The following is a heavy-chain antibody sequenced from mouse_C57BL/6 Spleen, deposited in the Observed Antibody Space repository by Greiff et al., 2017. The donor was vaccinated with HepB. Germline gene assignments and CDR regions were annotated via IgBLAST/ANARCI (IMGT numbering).Heavy chain of an antibody. CDR2: IDPENGDT. CDR3: TTRGYDGSSFAY. CDR1: GFNIKDDY. D-gene: IGHD2-3*01. J-gene: IGHJ3*01. V-gene: IGHV14-4*01. Sequence: VQLKESGAELVRPGASVKLSCTASGFNIKDDYMHWVKQRPEQGLEWIGWIDPENGDTEYASKFQGKATITADTSSNTAYLQLSSLTSEDTAVYYCTTRGYDGSSFAYWGQGTLVTVSA.